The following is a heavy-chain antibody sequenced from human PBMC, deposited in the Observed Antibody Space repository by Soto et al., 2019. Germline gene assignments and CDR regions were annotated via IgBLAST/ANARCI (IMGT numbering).Heavy chain of an antibody. CDR3: ARYPLKPGYCSSTSCYYYYYYMDV. Sequence: GGSLRLSCAASGFTFSSYSMNWVRQAPGKGLEWVSSISSSSSYIYYADSVKGRFTISRDNAKNSLYLQMNSLRAEDTAVYYCARYPLKPGYCSSTSCYYYYYYMDVWGKGTTVTVSS. D-gene: IGHD2-2*01. CDR2: ISSSSSYI. CDR1: GFTFSSYS. J-gene: IGHJ6*03. V-gene: IGHV3-21*01.